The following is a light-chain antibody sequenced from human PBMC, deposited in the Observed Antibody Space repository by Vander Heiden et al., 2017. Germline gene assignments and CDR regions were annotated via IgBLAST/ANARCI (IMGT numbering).Light chain of an antibody. Sequence: QSVLTQPTSVSGAPGQTVTISCTGSSSNLGAGYEVHWYQQVPGTAPKLLIYGNNNRPAGVPDRFSGSKSGTSASLAITWLQAEDEAYYYCQSYDFRLSGSRVFGGGTKLTVL. CDR2: GNN. CDR1: SSNLGAGYE. V-gene: IGLV1-40*01. J-gene: IGLJ3*02. CDR3: QSYDFRLSGSRV.